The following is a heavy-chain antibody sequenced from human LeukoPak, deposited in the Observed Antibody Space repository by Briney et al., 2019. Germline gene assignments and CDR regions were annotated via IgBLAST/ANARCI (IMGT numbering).Heavy chain of an antibody. J-gene: IGHJ4*02. CDR2: INNDGNRI. Sequence: GGSLRLSCAASGFTVSNSWMFWVRQAPGKGLMYVSEINNDGNRIRYVDSVKGRFTISRDGAKNALFLQMNSLRDDDTAMYYCARGGLPGGFDYWGQGILVTVSS. D-gene: IGHD7-27*01. CDR1: GFTVSNSW. V-gene: IGHV3-74*01. CDR3: ARGGLPGGFDY.